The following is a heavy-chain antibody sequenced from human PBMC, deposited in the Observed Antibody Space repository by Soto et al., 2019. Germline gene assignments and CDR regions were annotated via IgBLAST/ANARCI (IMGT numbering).Heavy chain of an antibody. CDR3: ARWGRFYDILTGPRSYYYGMDV. D-gene: IGHD3-9*01. Sequence: SETLSLTWSISGGYISGHHWNWIRQTPGKGVEWIGYFHNNGNTKYSSSLKSRVTISVDMSEKQSSLILTSVTAADTVVYYCARWGRFYDILTGPRSYYYGMDVWGQGTTVTVSS. CDR1: GGYISGHH. V-gene: IGHV4-59*11. CDR2: FHNNGNT. J-gene: IGHJ6*02.